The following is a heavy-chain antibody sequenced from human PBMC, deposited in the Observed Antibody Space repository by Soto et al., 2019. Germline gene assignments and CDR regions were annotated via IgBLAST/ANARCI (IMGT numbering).Heavy chain of an antibody. Sequence: ASVKVSCKASGGTFSSYAVSWVRQAPGQGLEWMGGIIPIFGTANYAQKFQGRVTITADESTSTAYMELSSLRSEDTAVYYCARRGLHANWFDPWGQGTLVTVSS. J-gene: IGHJ5*02. CDR2: IIPIFGTA. D-gene: IGHD4-4*01. CDR1: GGTFSSYA. V-gene: IGHV1-69*13. CDR3: ARRGLHANWFDP.